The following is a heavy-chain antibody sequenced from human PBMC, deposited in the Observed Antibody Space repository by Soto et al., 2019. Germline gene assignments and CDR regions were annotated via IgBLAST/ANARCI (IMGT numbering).Heavy chain of an antibody. J-gene: IGHJ5*02. CDR1: GGSSSSGGYY. D-gene: IGHD6-13*01. V-gene: IGHV4-31*03. CDR3: ARHSTTWSAGWFDP. Sequence: TLSLTCTVSGGSSSSGGYYWSWIRQHPGEGLVWIGFIYYSGSTYPNPSLKSRVTLSVDTSKNQFSLQLSSVTAADTAVYYCARHSTTWSAGWFDPWGQGTQVTVS. CDR2: IYYSGST.